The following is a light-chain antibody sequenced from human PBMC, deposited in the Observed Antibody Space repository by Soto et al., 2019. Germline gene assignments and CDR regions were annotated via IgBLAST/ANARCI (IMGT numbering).Light chain of an antibody. CDR2: GAS. J-gene: IGKJ3*01. CDR1: QSVSSSY. Sequence: EIVLTQSPGTLSLSPGERATLSCRASQSVSSSYLAWYEQKPGQAPRLLIYGASSRATGIPDRFSGSVSGTDFTLTISRLEPEEFAVYYCQQYGSSPPYTFGPGTKVDIK. CDR3: QQYGSSPPYT. V-gene: IGKV3-20*01.